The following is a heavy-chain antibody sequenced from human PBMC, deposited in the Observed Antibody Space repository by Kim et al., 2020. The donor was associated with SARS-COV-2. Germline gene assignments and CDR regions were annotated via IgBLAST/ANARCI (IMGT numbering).Heavy chain of an antibody. D-gene: IGHD3-10*01. CDR2: INSDGSST. Sequence: GGSLRLSCAASGFTFSSYWMHWVRQAPGKGLVWVSRINSDGSSTSYADSVKGRFTISRDNAKNTLYLQMNSLRAEDTAVYYCAREVVEWFGELLFFWFDPWGQGTLVTVSS. CDR1: GFTFSSYW. CDR3: AREVVEWFGELLFFWFDP. J-gene: IGHJ5*02. V-gene: IGHV3-74*01.